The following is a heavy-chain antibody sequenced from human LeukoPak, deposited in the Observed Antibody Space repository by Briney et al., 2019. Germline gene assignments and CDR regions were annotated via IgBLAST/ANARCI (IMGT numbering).Heavy chain of an antibody. CDR1: GITISDYY. J-gene: IGHJ4*02. CDR2: ITSSGSTI. Sequence: GGSLRLSCAASGITISDYYMSWIRQAPGKGLEWVSYITSSGSTIHYADSVMGRFTISRDNAKNSVYLQMNSLRVEETAVYYCARRCSSTSCLNYWGRGTLVTVSS. V-gene: IGHV3-11*04. D-gene: IGHD2-2*01. CDR3: ARRCSSTSCLNY.